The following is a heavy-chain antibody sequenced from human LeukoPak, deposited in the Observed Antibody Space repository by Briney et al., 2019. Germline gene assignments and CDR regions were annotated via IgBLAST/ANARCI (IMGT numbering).Heavy chain of an antibody. V-gene: IGHV3-21*01. Sequence: PGGSLRLSCGASGFTFSSYSMNWVRQAPGKGLEWVSSISSSSSYIYYADSVKGRFTISRDNAKNSLYLQMNSLRAEDTAVYYCARSQIGYCSGGSCNFDIWGQGTMVTVSS. J-gene: IGHJ3*02. D-gene: IGHD2-15*01. CDR1: GFTFSSYS. CDR3: ARSQIGYCSGGSCNFDI. CDR2: ISSSSSYI.